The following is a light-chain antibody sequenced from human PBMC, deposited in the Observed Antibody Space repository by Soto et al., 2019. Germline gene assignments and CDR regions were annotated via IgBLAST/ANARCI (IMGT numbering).Light chain of an antibody. Sequence: QSALTQPASVSGSPGQSITVSCTGTSSDVGGYNYVSWYQQYPGKAPKLLTYEVSYRPSGVSDRFSGSKAGNTASLTISGLQAEDAADYYCSACTSKLTWVFGGGTKLTVL. CDR1: SSDVGGYNY. V-gene: IGLV2-14*01. J-gene: IGLJ3*02. CDR2: EVS. CDR3: SACTSKLTWV.